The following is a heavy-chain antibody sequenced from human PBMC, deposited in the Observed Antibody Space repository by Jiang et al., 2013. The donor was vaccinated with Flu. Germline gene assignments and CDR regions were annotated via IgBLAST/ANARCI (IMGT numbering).Heavy chain of an antibody. CDR1: SINSDNYY. Sequence: SINSDNYYWGVDPPAPRERDVEWIGSIYHTGSTYHNPSLKSRVTMSVDRSKNQFSLKLNSVTAADTAIYYCARQVDDILTGFYYWGQGTLVTVSS. J-gene: IGHJ4*02. CDR2: IYHTGST. D-gene: IGHD3-9*01. V-gene: IGHV4-39*01. CDR3: ARQVDDILTGFYY.